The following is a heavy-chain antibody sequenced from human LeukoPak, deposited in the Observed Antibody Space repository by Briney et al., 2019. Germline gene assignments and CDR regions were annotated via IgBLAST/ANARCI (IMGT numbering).Heavy chain of an antibody. V-gene: IGHV3-7*01. Sequence: GGSLRLSCAASGFTFSSYWMSWVRQAPGKGLEWVANIKQDGSEKYYVDSVKGRFTISRDNAKNSLYLRMNSLRAEDTAVYYCARSYSSGWQHIYYFDYWGQGTLVTVSS. CDR1: GFTFSSYW. J-gene: IGHJ4*02. CDR3: ARSYSSGWQHIYYFDY. CDR2: IKQDGSEK. D-gene: IGHD6-19*01.